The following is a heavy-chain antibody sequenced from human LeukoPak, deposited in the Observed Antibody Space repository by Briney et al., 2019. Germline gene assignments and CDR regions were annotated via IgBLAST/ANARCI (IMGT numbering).Heavy chain of an antibody. CDR2: IYYSGST. CDR1: GGSISSSSYY. D-gene: IGHD5-18*01. J-gene: IGHJ4*02. Sequence: SETLSLTCTVSGGSISSSSYYWGWIRQPPGKGLEWIGSIYYSGSTYYNPSLKSRVTISVDTSKNQFSLKLSSVTAADTAVYYCERLMDTASGRYFDYWGQGTLVTVSS. CDR3: ERLMDTASGRYFDY. V-gene: IGHV4-39*01.